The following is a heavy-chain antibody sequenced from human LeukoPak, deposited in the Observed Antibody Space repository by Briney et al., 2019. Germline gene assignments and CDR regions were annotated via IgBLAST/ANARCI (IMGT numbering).Heavy chain of an antibody. Sequence: GGSLRLSCAASGFTFSSYAMNWVRQAPGKGLEWVAVISYDGSNKYYADSVKGRFTISRDNNKNSLYLQMNGLRTDDTGLYYCVKGRRRGYAYGTLESWGQGTLVTVSS. CDR2: ISYDGSNK. D-gene: IGHD5-18*01. CDR1: GFTFSSYA. CDR3: VKGRRRGYAYGTLES. J-gene: IGHJ4*02. V-gene: IGHV3-30*04.